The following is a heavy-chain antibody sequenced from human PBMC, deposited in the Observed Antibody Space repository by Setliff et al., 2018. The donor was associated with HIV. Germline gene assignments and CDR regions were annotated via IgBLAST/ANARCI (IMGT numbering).Heavy chain of an antibody. D-gene: IGHD2-8*01. CDR2: ITPTDDIT. J-gene: IGHJ4*02. CDR3: ARADGVWYFDY. CDR1: GYTFNGNY. Sequence: ASVKVSCKASGYTFNGNYMHWVRQAPGQGLEWMGRITPTDDITTYAQNFQGRVTMTRDTSTRTAFMELRSLRSDDTAVYYCARADGVWYFDYWGQGTLVTVSS. V-gene: IGHV1-46*02.